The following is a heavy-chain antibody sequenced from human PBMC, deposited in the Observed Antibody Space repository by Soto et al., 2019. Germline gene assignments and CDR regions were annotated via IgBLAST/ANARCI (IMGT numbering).Heavy chain of an antibody. CDR1: GFTFSSYA. D-gene: IGHD3-16*01. V-gene: IGHV3-23*01. J-gene: IGHJ5*02. Sequence: GGSLILSCAASGFTFSSYAMSWVRQAPGKVLEWVSAISGSGGSTYYADSVKGRFTISRDNSKNTLYLQMNSLRAEDTAVYYCAKTAGYDYVWGSSGLDPWGQGALVTVSS. CDR2: ISGSGGST. CDR3: AKTAGYDYVWGSSGLDP.